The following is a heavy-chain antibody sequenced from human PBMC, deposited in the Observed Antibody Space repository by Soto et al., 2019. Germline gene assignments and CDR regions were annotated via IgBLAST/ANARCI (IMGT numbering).Heavy chain of an antibody. CDR1: GFTFSSYA. Sequence: GGSLRLSCAASGFTFSSYAMSWVRQAPGKGLEWVSAISGSGGSTYYADSVKGRFTISRDNSKNTLYLQMNSLRAEDTAVYYCAKDPFSGGVRENYWFDPWGQGTLVTVSS. D-gene: IGHD3-10*01. V-gene: IGHV3-23*01. CDR3: AKDPFSGGVRENYWFDP. J-gene: IGHJ5*02. CDR2: ISGSGGST.